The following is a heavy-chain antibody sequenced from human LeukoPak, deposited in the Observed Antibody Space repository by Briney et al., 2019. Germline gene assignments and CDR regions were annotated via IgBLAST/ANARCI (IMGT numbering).Heavy chain of an antibody. CDR2: LGGLSESV. V-gene: IGHV3-23*01. D-gene: IGHD3-10*01. CDR1: GFIFSNYA. CDR3: ARRWLGDPYGTDV. Sequence: PGGSLRLPCAASGFIFSNYAMTWVRQAPGKGLEWVSILGGLSESVYYPDSVKGRFTVSRDNSKDTLYLEINSLRGEDTATYYCARRWLGDPYGTDVWGQGTTVTVSS. J-gene: IGHJ6*02.